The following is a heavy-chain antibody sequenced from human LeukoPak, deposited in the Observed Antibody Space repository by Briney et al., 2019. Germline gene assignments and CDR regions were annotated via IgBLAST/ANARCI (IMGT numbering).Heavy chain of an antibody. V-gene: IGHV3-21*01. J-gene: IGHJ4*02. CDR2: ITSSSSYI. Sequence: GGSLRLSCTASGFIFSSYSMNWVRQAPGKGLEWVSSITSSSSYIYYADSVKGRFTISRDNAKNSLFLQMNSLRAEDAAVYYCARGLLYYDSNGGDYWGQGTLVTVSS. CDR1: GFIFSSYS. CDR3: ARGLLYYDSNGGDY. D-gene: IGHD3-22*01.